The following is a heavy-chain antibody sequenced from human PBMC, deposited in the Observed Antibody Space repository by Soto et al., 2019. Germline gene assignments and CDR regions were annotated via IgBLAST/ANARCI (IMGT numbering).Heavy chain of an antibody. V-gene: IGHV3-15*07. D-gene: IGHD3-3*01. J-gene: IGHJ4*02. CDR3: TTGITIFGVAIQYYFDY. CDR2: IKSKTDGGTA. Sequence: EVQLVESGGGLVKPGGSLRLSCAASGFSFSDTWMKWVRQAPGKGLEWVGQIKSKTDGGTADYAAPVKGRFTFSRDDSKNTLYLQMNSLKAEDTAVYYCTTGITIFGVAIQYYFDYWGQGTLVTVSS. CDR1: GFSFSDTW.